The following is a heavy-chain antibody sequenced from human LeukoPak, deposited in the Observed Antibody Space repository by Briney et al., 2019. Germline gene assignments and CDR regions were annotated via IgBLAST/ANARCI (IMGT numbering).Heavy chain of an antibody. J-gene: IGHJ4*02. CDR2: ISSSGRSI. D-gene: IGHD2/OR15-2a*01. Sequence: GGSLRLSCEASGFTFSSYEMNWVRQAPGKGLEWVSYISSSGRSIHYADSVKGRFTMSRDNAKNSLYLQMNSLRAEDTALYYCVSFVTWGQGTLVTVSS. V-gene: IGHV3-48*03. CDR3: VSFVT. CDR1: GFTFSSYE.